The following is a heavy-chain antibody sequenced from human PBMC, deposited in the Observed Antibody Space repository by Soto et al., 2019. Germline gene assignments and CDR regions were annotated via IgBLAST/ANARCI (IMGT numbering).Heavy chain of an antibody. D-gene: IGHD3-10*01. J-gene: IGHJ3*01. Sequence: VQLQESGPGLVKPSGTLSLTCAVSGDSVRSSNWWTWVRQSPGKGLEWIGEIYHLGGTNDNPSLKSRVTISVDLAKNQRSVKLSSVTAADTPVYYCATMKKPRGYYYVLNVWGQGTTVTVSS. V-gene: IGHV4-4*02. CDR3: ATMKKPRGYYYVLNV. CDR1: GDSVRSSNW. CDR2: IYHLGGT.